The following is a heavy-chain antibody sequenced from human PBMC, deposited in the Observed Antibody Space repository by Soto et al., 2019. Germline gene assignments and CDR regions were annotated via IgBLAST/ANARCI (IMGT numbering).Heavy chain of an antibody. J-gene: IGHJ4*02. V-gene: IGHV3-48*03. CDR2: ISSSGSTI. D-gene: IGHD4-17*01. Sequence: GGSLRLSCTVSGFTFSSYEMNWVRQPPGKGLEWVSYISSSGSTIYYADSVKGRFTISRDNAKNSLYLQMNSLSAEDTAFYYCARDGGVYGFDYWGQGTLVTVSS. CDR3: ARDGGVYGFDY. CDR1: GFTFSSYE.